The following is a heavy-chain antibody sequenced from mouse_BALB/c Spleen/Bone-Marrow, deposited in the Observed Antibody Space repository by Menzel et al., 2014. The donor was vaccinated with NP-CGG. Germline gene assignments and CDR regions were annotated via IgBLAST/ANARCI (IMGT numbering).Heavy chain of an antibody. CDR3: ARGFPFDY. CDR2: IYPGDGDT. J-gene: IGHJ2*01. V-gene: IGHV1-87*01. CDR1: GYTFTSYW. Sequence: VMLVESGAELARPGASVELSCKASGYTFTSYWMQWVKQRPGQGLEWIGAIYPGDGDTRYTQKFKGKATLTADKSSSTAYMQLSSLASEDSAVYYCARGFPFDYWGQGTTLTVSS.